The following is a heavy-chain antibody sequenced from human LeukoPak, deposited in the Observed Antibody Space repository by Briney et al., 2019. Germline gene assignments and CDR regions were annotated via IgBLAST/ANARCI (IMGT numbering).Heavy chain of an antibody. Sequence: SETLSLTCAVYGGSFSGYYWSWIRQPPGKGLEWIGEINHSGSTNYNPSLKSRVTISVDTSKNQFSLKLSSVTAADTAVYYCARSPTYYYDSSGYYSGYWGQGTLVTVSS. CDR3: ARSPTYYYDSSGYYSGY. J-gene: IGHJ4*02. CDR2: INHSGST. D-gene: IGHD3-22*01. CDR1: GGSFSGYY. V-gene: IGHV4-34*01.